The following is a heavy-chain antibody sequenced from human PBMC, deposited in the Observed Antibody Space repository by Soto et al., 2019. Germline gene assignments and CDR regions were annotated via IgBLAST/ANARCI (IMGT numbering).Heavy chain of an antibody. CDR1: GASINSANW. CDR3: ANRSDIWSGRWYGLVV. CDR2: IYHIGST. J-gene: IGHJ6*02. V-gene: IGHV4-4*02. Sequence: QVLLEESGPGLVRPSGTLSLTCSVSGASINSANWWGWVRQPPGKGLEWIGEIYHIGSTTYNPSLKSRAILSVDNSKDHFSLILTSVTAEDTAVYYCANRSDIWSGRWYGLVVWDQGTTVTVSS. D-gene: IGHD3-3*01.